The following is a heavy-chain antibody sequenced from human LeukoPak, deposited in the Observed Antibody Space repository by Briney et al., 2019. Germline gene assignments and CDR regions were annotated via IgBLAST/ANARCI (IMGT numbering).Heavy chain of an antibody. CDR2: ASYSGNT. J-gene: IGHJ5*02. D-gene: IGHD3-10*01. CDR1: GASISSSTYY. Sequence: SETLSLTCTVSGASISSSTYYWGWIRQPPGRGLEWIGSASYSGNTYYNPSLKSRVTISVDTSKNQFSLKLNSVTAADTAVYYCARGRRNSISLIRGARAYSWFDPWGQGTLVTVSS. CDR3: ARGRRNSISLIRGARAYSWFDP. V-gene: IGHV4-39*07.